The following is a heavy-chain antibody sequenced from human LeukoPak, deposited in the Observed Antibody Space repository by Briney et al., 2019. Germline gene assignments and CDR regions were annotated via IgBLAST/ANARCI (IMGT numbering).Heavy chain of an antibody. V-gene: IGHV3-15*01. D-gene: IGHD2-21*01. CDR2: MKTNNDGGTT. J-gene: IGHJ4*02. Sequence: GTLSLTCAASGFIFNKAWMNWVRQPPGKGPEWVGRMKTNNDGGTTDYASPVEGRFIISRDDSKNTIFLQMNRLIIDDTAIYYCAPVMVEDRGFWGQGTLVTVSS. CDR3: APVMVEDRGF. CDR1: GFIFNKAW.